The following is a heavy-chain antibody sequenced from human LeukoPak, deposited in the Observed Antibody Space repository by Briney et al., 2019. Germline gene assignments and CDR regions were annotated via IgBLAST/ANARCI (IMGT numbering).Heavy chain of an antibody. J-gene: IGHJ4*02. CDR2: INHSGST. D-gene: IGHD6-13*01. CDR3: AGGSLAAAGNDFDY. Sequence: PSETLSLTCAVYGGSFSGYYWSWIRQPPGKGLEWIGEINHSGSTNYNPSLKSRVTISVDTSKNQFSLKLSSVTAADTAVYYCAGGSLAAAGNDFDYWGQGTLVTVSS. CDR1: GGSFSGYY. V-gene: IGHV4-34*01.